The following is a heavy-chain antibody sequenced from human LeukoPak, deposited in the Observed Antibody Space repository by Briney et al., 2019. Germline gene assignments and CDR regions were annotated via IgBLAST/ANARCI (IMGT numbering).Heavy chain of an antibody. J-gene: IGHJ3*02. D-gene: IGHD3-10*01. V-gene: IGHV3-66*01. Sequence: QPGGSLRLSCAASGFTVSSNYMSWVRQAPGKGLEWVSVIYSGGSTYYADSVKGRFTISRDNAKNSLNLQMNSLRAEDTAVYYCARVRYYYGSGSPYAFDIWGQGTMVTVSS. CDR2: IYSGGST. CDR3: ARVRYYYGSGSPYAFDI. CDR1: GFTVSSNY.